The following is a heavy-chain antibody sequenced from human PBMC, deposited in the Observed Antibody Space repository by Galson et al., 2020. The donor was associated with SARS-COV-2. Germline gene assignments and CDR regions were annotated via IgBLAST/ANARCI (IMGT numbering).Heavy chain of an antibody. CDR1: RGSFDTYY. D-gene: IGHD3-9*01. V-gene: IGHV4-4*07. Sequence: SETLSLTCTVSRGSFDTYYWTWIRQPAGKGLEWIGRVSPSGSTNYNPSLNSRVTMSVDTSKNQFSLNLNPVTAADTAVYYCARGGVDWSLDYWGQGTLVTVSS. J-gene: IGHJ4*02. CDR3: ARGGVDWSLDY. CDR2: VSPSGST.